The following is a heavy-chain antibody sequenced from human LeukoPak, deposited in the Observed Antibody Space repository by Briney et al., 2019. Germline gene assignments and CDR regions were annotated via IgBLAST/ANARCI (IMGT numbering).Heavy chain of an antibody. CDR3: ARSSGYDYYYGMDV. J-gene: IGHJ6*02. Sequence: GGSLRLSCAASGFTVSSNYMSWVRQAPGKGLEWVSVIYSGGSTYYADSVKGRFTISRDNSKNTPYLQMNSLRAEDTAVYYCARSSGYDYYYGMDVWGQGTTVTVSS. CDR2: IYSGGST. D-gene: IGHD3-22*01. CDR1: GFTVSSNY. V-gene: IGHV3-66*01.